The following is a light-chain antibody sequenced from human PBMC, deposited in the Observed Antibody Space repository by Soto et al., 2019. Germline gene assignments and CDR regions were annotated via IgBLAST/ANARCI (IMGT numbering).Light chain of an antibody. CDR3: QQYNSYSWT. V-gene: IGKV1-5*01. CDR1: QSISSW. CDR2: DAS. J-gene: IGKJ1*01. Sequence: DIQMTQSPSTLSASVGDRLTITCRSSQSISSWFAWYQQKPGKAPKLLIYDASSLESGVPSRFSGSGSGTEFTLTISSLQPDDFATYYCQQYNSYSWTFGQGTKVDIK.